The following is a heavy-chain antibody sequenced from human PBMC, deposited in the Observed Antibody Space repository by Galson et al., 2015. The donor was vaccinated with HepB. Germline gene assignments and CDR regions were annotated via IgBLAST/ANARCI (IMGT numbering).Heavy chain of an antibody. CDR3: AKDYYDSSGYYVDAFDI. D-gene: IGHD3-22*01. CDR1: GFTFSSYG. Sequence: SLRLSCAASGFTFSSYGMHWVRQAPGKGLEWVAVISYDGSNKYYADSVKGRFTISRDNSKNTLYLQMNSLRAEDTAVYYCAKDYYDSSGYYVDAFDIWGQGTMVTVSS. V-gene: IGHV3-30*18. CDR2: ISYDGSNK. J-gene: IGHJ3*02.